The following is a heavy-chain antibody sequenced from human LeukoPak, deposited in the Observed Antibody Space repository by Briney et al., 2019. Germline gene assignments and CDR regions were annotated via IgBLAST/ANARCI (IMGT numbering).Heavy chain of an antibody. CDR1: GYTFTGYY. J-gene: IGHJ4*02. CDR2: INPNSGGT. Sequence: ASVKVSCKASGYTFTGYYMHWVRQAPGQGLGWMGWINPNSGGTKYAQKFQGRVTLTRDTSMSTAYMELSRLRSDDTAVYYCAREREYSGYDSGYWGQGTLVTVSS. CDR3: AREREYSGYDSGY. V-gene: IGHV1-2*02. D-gene: IGHD5-12*01.